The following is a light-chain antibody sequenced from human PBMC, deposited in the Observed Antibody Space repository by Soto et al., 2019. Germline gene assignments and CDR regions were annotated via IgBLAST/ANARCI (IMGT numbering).Light chain of an antibody. CDR2: GAT. CDR3: LQYNSWPWT. Sequence: EIVMTQSPATLSVSPGERATLSCGASQSVGSNLAWYQRKPGQAPRLLIYGATTRATVIPARFSGSGSGTEFTLTISSLQSEDFAVYYCLQYNSWPWTFGQGTKVDIK. CDR1: QSVGSN. V-gene: IGKV3-15*01. J-gene: IGKJ1*01.